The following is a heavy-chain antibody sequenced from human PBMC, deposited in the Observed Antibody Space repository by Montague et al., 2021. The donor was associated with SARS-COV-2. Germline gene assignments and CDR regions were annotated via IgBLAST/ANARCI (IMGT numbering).Heavy chain of an antibody. D-gene: IGHD3-10*01. CDR2: IYPGVSDT. J-gene: IGHJ6*02. CDR3: ARLSPTMVRGDTRVDYYGMGV. Sequence: QSGAEVKKPGESLKISCKGSGYSFTSYWIGWVRQMPGKGLEWMGIIYPGVSDTRYSPSFQGQVTISADKSISTAYLQWSSLKASDTAMYYCARLSPTMVRGDTRVDYYGMGVWGQGTTVTVS. CDR1: GYSFTSYW. V-gene: IGHV5-51*03.